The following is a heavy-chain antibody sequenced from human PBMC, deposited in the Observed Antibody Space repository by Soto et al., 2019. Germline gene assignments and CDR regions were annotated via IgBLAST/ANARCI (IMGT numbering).Heavy chain of an antibody. CDR1: GFTFSSYG. CDR3: AFGYSYGWIYYYYGMDV. Sequence: GGSLRLSCAASGFTFSSYGMHWVRQAPGKGLEWVAVISYDGSNKYYADSVKGRFTISRDNSKNTLYLQMNSLRAEDTAVYYCAFGYSYGWIYYYYGMDVWGQGTTVTVSS. V-gene: IGHV3-30*03. J-gene: IGHJ6*02. CDR2: ISYDGSNK. D-gene: IGHD5-18*01.